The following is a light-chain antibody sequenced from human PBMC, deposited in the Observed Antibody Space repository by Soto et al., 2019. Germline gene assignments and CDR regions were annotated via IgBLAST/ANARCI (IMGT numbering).Light chain of an antibody. J-gene: IGLJ1*01. V-gene: IGLV1-47*01. CDR1: SSNIGRNF. CDR3: ATWDDRLNDYV. Sequence: QSVLTQPPSASGTPGQRVTISCSGSSSNIGRNFVYWYQQLPGTAPKLLIFKNNQRPSGVPDRFSGSKSGSSASLAISGLRSGDEADYYCATWDDRLNDYVFATGTKLTVL. CDR2: KNN.